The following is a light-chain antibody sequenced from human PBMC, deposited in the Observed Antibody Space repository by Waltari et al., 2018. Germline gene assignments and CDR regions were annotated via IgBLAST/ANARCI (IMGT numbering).Light chain of an antibody. CDR2: VAS. V-gene: IGKV1-39*01. Sequence: DIQMTQSPSSLSASAGDRVTITCRANQSISSYLNLYQQKPGKAPKLLIHVASSLQTGVPSRFSGSGSGTDFTLTISSLQPEDFATYYCQQSYTTPFTFGQGTKLEI. CDR1: QSISSY. J-gene: IGKJ2*01. CDR3: QQSYTTPFT.